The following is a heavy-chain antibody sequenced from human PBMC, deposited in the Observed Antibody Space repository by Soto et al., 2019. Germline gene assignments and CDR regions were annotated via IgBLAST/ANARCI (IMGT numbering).Heavy chain of an antibody. Sequence: QVQLVQSGAEVKKPGASLKVSCKTSGYTFTSYGISWVRQAPGQGPEWMGWISAYSGETKYAQKFQGRVTMMTDTSTRTAFMELRSLRSDDTAVYYCATDTSGSTADYYYYYGIDVWGQGTTVTVSS. CDR3: ATDTSGSTADYYYYYGIDV. J-gene: IGHJ6*02. CDR1: GYTFTSYG. V-gene: IGHV1-18*01. CDR2: ISAYSGET. D-gene: IGHD3-22*01.